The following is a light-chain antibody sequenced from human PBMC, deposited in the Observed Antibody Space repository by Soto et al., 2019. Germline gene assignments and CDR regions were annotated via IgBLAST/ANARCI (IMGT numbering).Light chain of an antibody. CDR1: QPINIY. J-gene: IGKJ4*01. CDR3: QQSYSTPPLT. Sequence: DIQMTQSPSSLSASVGDRVTITCRTSQPINIYLNWYQHKPGKAPKLLIYAASSLQSGVPSRFSGSGSGTDFTLTISSLQPEDFATYYCQQSYSTPPLTFGGGTKVDIK. CDR2: AAS. V-gene: IGKV1-39*01.